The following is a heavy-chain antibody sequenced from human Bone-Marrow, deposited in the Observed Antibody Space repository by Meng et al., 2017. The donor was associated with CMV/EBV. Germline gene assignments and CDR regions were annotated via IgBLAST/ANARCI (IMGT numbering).Heavy chain of an antibody. J-gene: IGHJ4*02. D-gene: IGHD3-22*01. Sequence: SETLSLTCTVSGGSISSYYWSWIRQPPGKGLEWIGYIYYSGSTNYNPSLKSRVTISVDTSKNQFSLKLSSVTAADTAVYYCARLLYDSTSSYFNYYFEYWGQGTRVTVSS. V-gene: IGHV4-59*01. CDR2: IYYSGST. CDR1: GGSISSYY. CDR3: ARLLYDSTSSYFNYYFEY.